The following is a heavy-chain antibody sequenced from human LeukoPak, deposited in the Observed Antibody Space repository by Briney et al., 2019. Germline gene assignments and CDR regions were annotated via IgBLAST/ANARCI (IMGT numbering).Heavy chain of an antibody. J-gene: IGHJ4*02. D-gene: IGHD6-19*01. Sequence: GESLKISCKGSGYSFTSYWIGWVRQMPGKGLEWMGIIYPGDSDTRYSPSFQGQVTISADKSISTAYLQWSSLKAPDSAIYYCARRRGDTVAGPDYWGQGTLVTVSS. CDR1: GYSFTSYW. CDR2: IYPGDSDT. V-gene: IGHV5-51*01. CDR3: ARRRGDTVAGPDY.